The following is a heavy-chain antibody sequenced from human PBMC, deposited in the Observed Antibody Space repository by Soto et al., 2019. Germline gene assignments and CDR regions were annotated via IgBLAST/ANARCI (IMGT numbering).Heavy chain of an antibody. CDR3: AIVLYFWGGYSFDY. CDR1: GCTFSSYA. D-gene: IGHD3-3*01. CDR2: SSGSGGST. Sequence: GGSLTLSCTASGCTFSSYAMSWVRQAPGKGLEWVSASSGSGGSTYYADSVKGRFTVSRDYSKNSVYLQMSSRRVEDTPVYCCAIVLYFWGGYSFDYWAQGTLVTVPQ. V-gene: IGHV3-23*01. J-gene: IGHJ4*02.